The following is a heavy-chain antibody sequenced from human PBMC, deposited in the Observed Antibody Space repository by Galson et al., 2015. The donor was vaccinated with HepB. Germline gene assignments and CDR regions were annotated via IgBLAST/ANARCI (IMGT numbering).Heavy chain of an antibody. D-gene: IGHD6-19*01. CDR1: GFSFNTYS. CDR2: ISSSSSLM. V-gene: IGHV3-48*01. J-gene: IGHJ4*02. Sequence: SLRLSCAASGFSFNTYSINWVRQTPGKGLEWVSYISSSSSLMYYADSVKGRFTISRDNAKNSVYLQMNSLRAEDTAVYYCARDWGSGWYFDYWGQGTLVTVSS. CDR3: ARDWGSGWYFDY.